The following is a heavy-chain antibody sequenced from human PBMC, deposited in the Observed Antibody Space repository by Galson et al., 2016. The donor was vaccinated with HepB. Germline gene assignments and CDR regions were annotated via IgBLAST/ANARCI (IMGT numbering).Heavy chain of an antibody. Sequence: PALVKPTQTLTLTCSFSGFSLSTSGLSVGWIRQPPGKALEWLAIVYWDDDKRYSPSFKSRLTITKDTSKNQVVLAMTNMDPLDTATYYCARRRGGQQPDYWGQGTRVTVSS. CDR2: VYWDDDK. CDR1: GFSLSTSGLS. CDR3: ARRRGGQQPDY. V-gene: IGHV2-5*02. J-gene: IGHJ4*02. D-gene: IGHD6-13*01.